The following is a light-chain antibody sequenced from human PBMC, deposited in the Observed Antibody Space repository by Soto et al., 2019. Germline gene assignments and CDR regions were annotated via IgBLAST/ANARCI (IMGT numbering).Light chain of an antibody. CDR1: SSDVGGYNY. Sequence: QSALTQPPTASGSPGHSVTISCTGTSSDVGGYNYVSWYQQHPGKAPKLMIYEVSKRPSGVPDRFSGSKSGNTASLTVSGLQAEDEADYYCSSYAGISNFGVFGTGTKVTVL. V-gene: IGLV2-8*01. J-gene: IGLJ1*01. CDR2: EVS. CDR3: SSYAGISNFGV.